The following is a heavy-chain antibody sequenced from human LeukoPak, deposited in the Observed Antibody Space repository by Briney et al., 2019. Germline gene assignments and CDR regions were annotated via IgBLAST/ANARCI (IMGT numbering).Heavy chain of an antibody. V-gene: IGHV5-51*01. CDR1: GYSFTNYW. CDR2: IYPDDSDT. CDR3: ARRGQAYHYYDY. J-gene: IGHJ4*02. Sequence: AESLKISCKGSGYSFTNYWIAWVRQMTGKGLEWMGIIYPDDSDTRYSPSFQGQVTISADKSISTAYLQWSSLTASDTAMYYCARRGQAYHYYDYWGQGTLVTVSS.